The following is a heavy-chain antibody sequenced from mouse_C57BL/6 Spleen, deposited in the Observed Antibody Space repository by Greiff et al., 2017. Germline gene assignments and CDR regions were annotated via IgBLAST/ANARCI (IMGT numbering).Heavy chain of an antibody. Sequence: EVQGVESGGGLVKPGGSLKLSCAASGFTFSDYGMHWVRQAPEKGLEWVAYISSGSSNNYYADTVKGRFTISRDNAKNTLYLQMTSLRSEDTAMYYCAPGVKWAMDYWGQGTSVTVSS. D-gene: IGHD1-3*01. V-gene: IGHV5-17*01. CDR3: APGVKWAMDY. CDR2: ISSGSSNN. CDR1: GFTFSDYG. J-gene: IGHJ4*01.